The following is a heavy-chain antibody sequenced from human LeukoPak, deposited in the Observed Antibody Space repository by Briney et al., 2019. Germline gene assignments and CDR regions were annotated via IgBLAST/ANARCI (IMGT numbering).Heavy chain of an antibody. Sequence: ASVKVSCKASGYTFTDYYMHWVRQAPGQGLEWMGRINPNSGGTNYAQKFQGRVTMTRDTSISTAYMELSRLRSDDTAVYYCARSHCSSGGSCYSAYYHYMDVWGKGTTVTVSS. CDR2: INPNSGGT. CDR1: GYTFTDYY. CDR3: ARSHCSSGGSCYSAYYHYMDV. D-gene: IGHD2-15*01. V-gene: IGHV1-2*06. J-gene: IGHJ6*03.